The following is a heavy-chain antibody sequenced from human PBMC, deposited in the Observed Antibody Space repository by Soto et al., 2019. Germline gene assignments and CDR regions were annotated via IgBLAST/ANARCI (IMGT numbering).Heavy chain of an antibody. CDR2: TRNKAKSYTT. CDR3: ARAVMAQGSGNFVY. CDR1: GFTLSDHY. Sequence: EVQLVESGGGLVQPGGSLRLSCATSGFTLSDHYMDWVRQAPGRGLEWVGRTRNKAKSYTTDYAACVKGRFTVSREDSKNSEYQQMNSLKTEDTAVDYWARAVMAQGSGNFVYGGQGTLVTVSS. D-gene: IGHD2-15*01. V-gene: IGHV3-72*01. J-gene: IGHJ4*02.